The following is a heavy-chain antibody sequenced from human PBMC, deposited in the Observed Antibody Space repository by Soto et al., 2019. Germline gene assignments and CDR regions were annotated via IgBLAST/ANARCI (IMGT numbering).Heavy chain of an antibody. D-gene: IGHD1-1*01. J-gene: IGHJ4*02. CDR3: TTDPHSTGTKY. CDR1: GFSFIDAW. CDR2: IKRKTDGGTT. V-gene: IGHV3-15*01. Sequence: GGSLRLSCAASGFSFIDAWMTWVRQAPGAGLEWVGRIKRKTDGGTTDYAAPVKGRFTISRDASKTTLYLQMNSLKTEDTAVYYCTTDPHSTGTKYWGQGTLVTVSS.